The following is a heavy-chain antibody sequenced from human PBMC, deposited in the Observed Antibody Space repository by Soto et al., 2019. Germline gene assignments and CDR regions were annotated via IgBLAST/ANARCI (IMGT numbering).Heavy chain of an antibody. CDR2: IDWDDDK. CDR1: GGSISSYY. Sequence: TLSLTCTVSGGSISSYYWSWIRQPPGKALEWLARIDWDDDKFYSTSLKTRLTISKDTSKNQVVLTMTNMDPVDTATYYCARATTVSPYGMDVWGQGTTVTVSS. V-gene: IGHV2-70*16. J-gene: IGHJ6*02. D-gene: IGHD4-4*01. CDR3: ARATTVSPYGMDV.